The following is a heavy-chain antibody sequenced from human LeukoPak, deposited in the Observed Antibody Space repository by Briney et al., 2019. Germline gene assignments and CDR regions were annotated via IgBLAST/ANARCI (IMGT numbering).Heavy chain of an antibody. J-gene: IGHJ3*02. CDR3: ASNSYGYAHDAFDI. Sequence: SQTLSLTCAVSGGSISSGGYSWSWIRQPPGKGLEWIGYIYHSGSTYYNPSLKSRVTISVDTSKNQFSLKLSSVTAADTAVYYCASNSYGYAHDAFDIWGQGTMVTVSS. CDR1: GGSISSGGYS. V-gene: IGHV4-30-2*02. D-gene: IGHD5-18*01. CDR2: IYHSGST.